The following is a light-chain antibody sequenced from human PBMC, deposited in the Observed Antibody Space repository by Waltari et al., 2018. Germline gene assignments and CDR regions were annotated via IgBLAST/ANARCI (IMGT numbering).Light chain of an antibody. V-gene: IGKV3-20*01. CDR1: QNVYSNY. CDR3: HQYGSSLWT. J-gene: IGKJ1*01. Sequence: DIVLTQSPGSLSLSPGERAPLSCRACQNVYSNYLAWYQQKPGQVHRLLIYGASSRATGTPDRFSGSGSGTDFTLTISRLEPEDFVVYYCHQYGSSLWTFGQGTKVEIK. CDR2: GAS.